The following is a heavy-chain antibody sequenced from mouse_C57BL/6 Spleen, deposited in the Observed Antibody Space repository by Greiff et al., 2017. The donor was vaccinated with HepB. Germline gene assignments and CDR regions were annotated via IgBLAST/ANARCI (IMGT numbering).Heavy chain of an antibody. J-gene: IGHJ1*03. Sequence: EVQLQQSGGGLVKPGGSLKLSCAASGFTFSDYGMHWVRQAPEKGLEWVAYISSGSSTIYYADTVKGRFTISRDNAKNTLFLQMTSLRSEDTAMYYCASYYYGSRYFDVWGTGTTVTVSS. D-gene: IGHD1-1*01. V-gene: IGHV5-17*01. CDR3: ASYYYGSRYFDV. CDR1: GFTFSDYG. CDR2: ISSGSSTI.